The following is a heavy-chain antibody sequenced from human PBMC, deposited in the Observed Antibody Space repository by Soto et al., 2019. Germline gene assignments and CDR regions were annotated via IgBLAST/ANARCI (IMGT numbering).Heavy chain of an antibody. Sequence: VQLLESGGGLVQPGGSLRLSSAASGFSIGSSAWTWVRQAPGKGLDWVSTIGGNGVTTFYADSVKGRFTISRDISRNTVFLQMSSLRAEDTALYYCAKSSRYCSGGGCFYYFDYWGQGTLVTVSS. CDR3: AKSSRYCSGGGCFYYFDY. D-gene: IGHD2-15*01. V-gene: IGHV3-23*01. CDR2: IGGNGVTT. CDR1: GFSIGSSA. J-gene: IGHJ4*02.